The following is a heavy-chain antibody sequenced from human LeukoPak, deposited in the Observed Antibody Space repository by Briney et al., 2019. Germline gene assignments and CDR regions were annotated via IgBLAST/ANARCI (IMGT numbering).Heavy chain of an antibody. Sequence: SETLSLTCTVSGGSISSSDYYWSWVRQPPGRGVEWIGYFSNSGSTDYNPSLKSRVTISVDTSKNQFSLKLSSVTAADTAVYYCARGYYNILTGYYVDYWGQGTLVTVSS. CDR2: FSNSGST. CDR1: GGSISSSDYY. D-gene: IGHD3-9*01. J-gene: IGHJ4*02. CDR3: ARGYYNILTGYYVDY. V-gene: IGHV4-61*08.